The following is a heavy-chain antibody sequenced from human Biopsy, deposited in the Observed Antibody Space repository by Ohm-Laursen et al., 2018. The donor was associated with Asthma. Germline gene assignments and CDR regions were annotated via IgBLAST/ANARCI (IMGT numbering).Heavy chain of an antibody. D-gene: IGHD3-22*01. CDR2: INTNTGNP. V-gene: IGHV7-4-1*02. J-gene: IGHJ4*02. Sequence: SVKVSCKASGGTLNTYTFTWVRQAPGQGLEWMGWINTNTGNPTYAQGFTGRFVFSLDTSVNTAHLQISSLKAEDTAVYYCARMISYYHEMRAPFFDYWGQGTLVTVSS. CDR1: GGTLNTYT. CDR3: ARMISYYHEMRAPFFDY.